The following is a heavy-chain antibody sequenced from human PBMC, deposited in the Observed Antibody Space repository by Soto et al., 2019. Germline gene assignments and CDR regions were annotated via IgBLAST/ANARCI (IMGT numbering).Heavy chain of an antibody. CDR3: ARDSTIAARAFDI. J-gene: IGHJ3*02. D-gene: IGHD6-13*01. V-gene: IGHV4-31*03. CDR1: SASIRSVGCY. Sequence: TLDSTSSVPSASIRSVGCYWNWIRQLPLKDLEWVENIYYSGSTNYNPSLKCRIIISIDTSNNQFSLKLTSVTAADTAVYYCARDSTIAARAFDIWGQGTTVT. CDR2: IYYSGST.